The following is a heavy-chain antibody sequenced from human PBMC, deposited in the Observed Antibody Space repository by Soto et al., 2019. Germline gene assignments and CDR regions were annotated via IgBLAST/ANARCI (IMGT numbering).Heavy chain of an antibody. CDR2: IYSGGST. V-gene: IGHV3-53*01. CDR3: ARDLRTLYGMDV. J-gene: IGHJ6*02. Sequence: EVQLVESGGGLIQPGGSLRLSCAASGFTVSSNYMSWVRQAPGKGLEWVSVIYSGGSTYYADSVKGRFTTSRDNSKNTLSLQMNSLRAEDTAVYYCARDLRTLYGMDVWGQGTTVTVSS. CDR1: GFTVSSNY.